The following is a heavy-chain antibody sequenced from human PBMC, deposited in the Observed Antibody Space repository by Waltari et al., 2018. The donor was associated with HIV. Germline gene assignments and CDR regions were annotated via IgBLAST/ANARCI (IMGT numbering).Heavy chain of an antibody. CDR3: GRGWGGDAFDI. D-gene: IGHD3-16*01. CDR1: GYTFTGYY. CDR2: SNLKSGAK. V-gene: IGHV1-2*06. J-gene: IGHJ3*02. Sequence: QVQLVQSGAEVKKPGASVKVSCKASGYTFTGYYMHWVRQAPGQGLEWMGQSNLKSGAKNYAEKFKGRVTMTRDTSIGTAYRGLSSLRSEATPVYYWGRGWGGDAFDIWGQGTMVTVSS.